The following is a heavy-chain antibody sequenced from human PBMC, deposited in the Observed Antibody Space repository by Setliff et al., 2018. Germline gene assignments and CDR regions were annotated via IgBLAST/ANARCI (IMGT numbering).Heavy chain of an antibody. V-gene: IGHV3-66*01. CDR2: IYTGGNT. CDR3: ITSSSWYPFDY. Sequence: GGSLRLSCAASEITVSSNYMSWVRQAPGKGLEWVSVIYTGGNTYYAAPVKGRFTISRDDSKNTLYLQMNSLKTEDTAVYYCITSSSWYPFDYWGQGTLVTVSS. D-gene: IGHD6-13*01. J-gene: IGHJ4*02. CDR1: EITVSSNY.